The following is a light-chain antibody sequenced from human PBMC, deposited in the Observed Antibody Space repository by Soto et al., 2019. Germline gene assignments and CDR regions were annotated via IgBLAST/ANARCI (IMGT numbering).Light chain of an antibody. CDR2: KAS. CDR1: QSIIRW. CDR3: QQYNSYLWT. Sequence: DIQMTQSPSTLSASVGDRVTITCRASQSIIRWLAWYQQKPGKAPRLLISKASILESGVPSRFSGSGSVTELALTISSLEPDDFASYYYQQYNSYLWTFGQGAKVEIK. J-gene: IGKJ1*01. V-gene: IGKV1-5*03.